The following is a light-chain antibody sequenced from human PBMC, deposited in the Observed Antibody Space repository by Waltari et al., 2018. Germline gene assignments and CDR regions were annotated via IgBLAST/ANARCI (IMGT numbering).Light chain of an antibody. CDR1: QTVRNTN. CDR2: CTS. V-gene: IGKV3-20*01. J-gene: IGKJ4*01. CDR3: QQYDISPLT. Sequence: EIVLTQSSGPLALSPGKIATPPFRARQTVRNTNLAWYQQKPGQAPTLVIYCTSSSAAGIPDRFSGSRSGTDFSLTTISLEPEDFAVYYCQQYDISPLTFGGGTKVEIK.